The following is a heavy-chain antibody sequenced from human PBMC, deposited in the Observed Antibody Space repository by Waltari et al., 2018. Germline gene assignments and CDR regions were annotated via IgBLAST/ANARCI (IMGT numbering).Heavy chain of an antibody. D-gene: IGHD6-13*01. CDR2: IYHSGST. V-gene: IGHV4-38-2*01. Sequence: QVQLQESGPGLVKPSETLSLTCAVSGYSISSGYYWGWIRPPPGKGLEWIGSIYHSGSTYYNPSLKSRVTISVDTSKNQFSLKLSSVTAADTAVYYCASSIRIAAAGNYFDYWGQGTLVTVSS. J-gene: IGHJ4*02. CDR3: ASSIRIAAAGNYFDY. CDR1: GYSISSGYY.